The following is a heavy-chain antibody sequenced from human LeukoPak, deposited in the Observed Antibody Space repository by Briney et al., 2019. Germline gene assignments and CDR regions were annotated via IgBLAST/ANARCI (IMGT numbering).Heavy chain of an antibody. V-gene: IGHV1-2*02. Sequence: ASVKVSCKPSGYTFTVNYLHWVRQAPGQGLEWVGWMNPNSGVTVYAQNFQGRVTMTRDTSISTAYTELSSLTSDDTAVYYCMRGAGTSWFDYWGQGSLVTVSS. CDR1: GYTFTVNY. CDR2: MNPNSGVT. D-gene: IGHD2-2*01. J-gene: IGHJ4*02. CDR3: MRGAGTSWFDY.